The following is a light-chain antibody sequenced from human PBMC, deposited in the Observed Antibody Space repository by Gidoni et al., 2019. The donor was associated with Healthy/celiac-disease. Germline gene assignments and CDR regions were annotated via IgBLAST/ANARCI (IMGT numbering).Light chain of an antibody. CDR1: QSISSW. V-gene: IGKV1-5*03. J-gene: IGKJ1*01. CDR2: KAS. Sequence: DIQMPQSPSTLSASVADRVTTTCRASQSISSWLAWYQQKPGNAPKLLIYKASSLESGVPSRFSGSGSGTEFTLTISSLQADDFATYYCQQYNSYSWTFGQGTKVEIK. CDR3: QQYNSYSWT.